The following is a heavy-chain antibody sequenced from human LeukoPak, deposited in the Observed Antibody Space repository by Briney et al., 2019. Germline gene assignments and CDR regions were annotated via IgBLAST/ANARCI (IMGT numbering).Heavy chain of an antibody. CDR2: ISSSSSYI. CDR1: GFTFSSYS. Sequence: GGSLRLSCAASGFTFSSYSMNWVRQAPGKGLEWVSSISSSSSYIYYADSVKGRFTISRDNAKNSLYLQMNSLRAEDTAVYYCARGYCSGGSCYEGLFDCWGQGTLVTVSS. D-gene: IGHD2-15*01. V-gene: IGHV3-21*01. CDR3: ARGYCSGGSCYEGLFDC. J-gene: IGHJ4*02.